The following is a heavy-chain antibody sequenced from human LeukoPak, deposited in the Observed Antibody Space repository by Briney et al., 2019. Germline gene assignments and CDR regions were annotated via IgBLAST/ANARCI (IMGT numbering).Heavy chain of an antibody. V-gene: IGHV3-33*01. D-gene: IGHD2-2*01. J-gene: IGHJ6*02. Sequence: GRSLRLSCAASGFTFSSYGMHWVRQAPGKGLEWVAVIWYDGSNKYYADSVKGRFTISRDNSKNTLYLQMYSLRAEDTAVYYCARGIVVVPAASGKYGMDVWGQGTTVTVSS. CDR3: ARGIVVVPAASGKYGMDV. CDR1: GFTFSSYG. CDR2: IWYDGSNK.